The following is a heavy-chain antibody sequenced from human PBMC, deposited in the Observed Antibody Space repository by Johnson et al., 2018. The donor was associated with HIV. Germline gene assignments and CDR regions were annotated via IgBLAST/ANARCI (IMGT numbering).Heavy chain of an antibody. CDR1: GFTVSSNN. D-gene: IGHD1-26*01. CDR3: ARDQNIVGANDGFDI. V-gene: IGHV3-30*03. J-gene: IGHJ3*02. CDR2: ISYDGSKK. Sequence: QVQLVESGGGLIQPGGSLRLSCAASGFTVSSNNMSWVRQAPGRGLEWVALISYDGSKKYYADSVKGRFTISIDNSKNTLYRKMNSLRAGDTAGYYCARDQNIVGANDGFDIWGQGTMVTVSS.